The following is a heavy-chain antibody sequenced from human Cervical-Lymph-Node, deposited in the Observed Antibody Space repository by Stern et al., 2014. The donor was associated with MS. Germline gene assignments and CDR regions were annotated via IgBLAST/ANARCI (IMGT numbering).Heavy chain of an antibody. CDR3: AANRLRRDGQLVGFDAFDI. J-gene: IGHJ3*02. D-gene: IGHD5-24*01. V-gene: IGHV3-23*01. Sequence: EVQLLESGGGLVQPGGSLRLSCAASGFTFSSYAMSWVRQAPGKGLEWVSAISGSGGSTYYADSVKGRFTISRDNSKNTLYLQMNSLRAEDTAVYYCAANRLRRDGQLVGFDAFDIWGQGTMVTVSS. CDR1: GFTFSSYA. CDR2: ISGSGGST.